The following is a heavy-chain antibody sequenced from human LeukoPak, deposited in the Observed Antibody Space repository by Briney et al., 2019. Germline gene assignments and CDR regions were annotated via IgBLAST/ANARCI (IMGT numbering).Heavy chain of an antibody. J-gene: IGHJ4*02. Sequence: GGSLRLSCAASGFTVSSNYMSWVRQAPGKGLEWVSVIYSGGSTYYADSVKGRFTISGDNSKNTLYLQMNSLRAEDTAVYYCAREEYGDYVGYFDYWGQGTLVTVSS. V-gene: IGHV3-66*02. CDR1: GFTVSSNY. CDR2: IYSGGST. D-gene: IGHD4-17*01. CDR3: AREEYGDYVGYFDY.